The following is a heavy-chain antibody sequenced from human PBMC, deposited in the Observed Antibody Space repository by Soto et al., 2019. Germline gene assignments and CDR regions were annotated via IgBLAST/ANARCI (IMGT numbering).Heavy chain of an antibody. J-gene: IGHJ4*02. Sequence: GGSLRLSCAASGFTFSSYGMYWVRQAPGKGLEWVAVISYDGSNKNYADSVKGRFTISRDTSKNTLYLQLNTLRADDTAVYYCAKDKPGTTSFDYWGQGTLVTVSS. CDR1: GFTFSSYG. CDR3: AKDKPGTTSFDY. D-gene: IGHD1-1*01. CDR2: ISYDGSNK. V-gene: IGHV3-30*18.